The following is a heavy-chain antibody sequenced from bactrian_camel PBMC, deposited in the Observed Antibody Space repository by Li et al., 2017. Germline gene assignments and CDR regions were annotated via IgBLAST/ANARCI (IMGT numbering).Heavy chain of an antibody. V-gene: IGHV3S53*01. J-gene: IGHJ4*01. CDR1: GFTHNRCG. CDR3: KTQPLVKAGCDY. CDR2: ISFDGTP. Sequence: VQLVESGEGSVQAGGSLRLSCTVPGFTHNRCGMDWYRQAAGKQREWVSSISFDGTPMYADSVEGRFTISKDKATDTVHLQMNSLKPEDTAVYSCKTQPLVKAGCDYSGQGTQVTVS. D-gene: IGHD6*01.